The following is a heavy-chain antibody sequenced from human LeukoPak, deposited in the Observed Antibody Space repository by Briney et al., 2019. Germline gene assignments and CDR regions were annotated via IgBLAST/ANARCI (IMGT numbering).Heavy chain of an antibody. CDR1: GGSISSYY. Sequence: SETLSLTCTVSGGSISSYYWSWMRQPPGKGLEWIGYIYYSGSTNYNPSLKSRVTISVDTSKNQFSLRLNSVTAADTAVYYCARLGDYDILTGHPGPYYFDYWGQGTLVTVSS. J-gene: IGHJ4*02. CDR2: IYYSGST. CDR3: ARLGDYDILTGHPGPYYFDY. D-gene: IGHD3-9*01. V-gene: IGHV4-59*08.